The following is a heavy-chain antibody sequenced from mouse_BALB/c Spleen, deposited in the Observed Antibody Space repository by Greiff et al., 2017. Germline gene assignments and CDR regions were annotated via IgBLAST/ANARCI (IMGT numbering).Heavy chain of an antibody. J-gene: IGHJ2*01. CDR3: AREGTTVVAHFDY. Sequence: EVQLVESGGGLVKPGGSLKLSCAASGFTFSSYAMSWVRQTPEKRLEWVASISSGGSTYYPDSVKGRFTISRDNARNILYLQMSSLRSEDTAMYYCAREGTTVVAHFDYWGQGTTLTVSS. D-gene: IGHD1-1*01. V-gene: IGHV5-6-5*01. CDR1: GFTFSSYA. CDR2: ISSGGST.